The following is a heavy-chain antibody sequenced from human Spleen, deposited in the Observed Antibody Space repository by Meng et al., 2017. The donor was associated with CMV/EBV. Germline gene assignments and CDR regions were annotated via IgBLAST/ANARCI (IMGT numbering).Heavy chain of an antibody. CDR1: GYTFTGYY. V-gene: IGHV1-2*02. CDR3: ARDFFYDSSGYYYYYFDY. CDR2: INPNSGGT. D-gene: IGHD3-22*01. J-gene: IGHJ4*02. Sequence: QVQLVESGAEVKKPGASVKVSCKASGYTFTGYYMHWVRQAPGQGLEWMGWINPNSGGTNYAQKFQGRVTMTRDTSISTAYMELSRLRSDDTAVYYCARDFFYDSSGYYYYYFDYWGQGTLVTVSS.